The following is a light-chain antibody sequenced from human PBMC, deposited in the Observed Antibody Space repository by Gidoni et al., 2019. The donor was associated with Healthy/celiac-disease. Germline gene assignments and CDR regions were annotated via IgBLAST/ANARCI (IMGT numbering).Light chain of an antibody. CDR1: QSVTSY. J-gene: IGKJ4*01. Sequence: DIVLPQSPATLSLSPGERPTLSCRASQSVTSYLAWYQQKPGQAPRLLIYGASNRATGIPARFSGSGSGTGFTLTISRLEPEDFAIYYCQQRSNWPPITFGGGTKVEIK. CDR3: QQRSNWPPIT. V-gene: IGKV3-11*01. CDR2: GAS.